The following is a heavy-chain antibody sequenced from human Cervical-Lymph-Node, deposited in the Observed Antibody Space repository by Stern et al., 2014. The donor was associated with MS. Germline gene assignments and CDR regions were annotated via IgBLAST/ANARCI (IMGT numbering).Heavy chain of an antibody. Sequence: VQLEESGPGLVKPAQTLSLTCTVSGDSISSGSYYWTWIRQHPGKGLEYIGYIYYSGSIYYNPSLQSRVSMSIDRSKNQFSLRLTYVTAADTAVYYCARVTVGITDLWGQGTLVTVSA. J-gene: IGHJ5*02. D-gene: IGHD4-23*01. CDR2: IYYSGSI. V-gene: IGHV4-31*03. CDR1: GDSISSGSYY. CDR3: ARVTVGITDL.